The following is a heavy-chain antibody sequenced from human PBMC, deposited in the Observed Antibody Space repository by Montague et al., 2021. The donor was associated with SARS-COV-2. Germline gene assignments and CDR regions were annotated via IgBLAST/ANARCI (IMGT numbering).Heavy chain of an antibody. CDR3: ARERTVVIITGYYYYGVDV. D-gene: IGHD3-10*01. CDR2: ISSSSSYI. J-gene: IGHJ6*02. Sequence: SLRLSCAASGFTFSSYSMNWVRQAPGKGPEWVSSISSSSSYIYYADSVKGRFTISRDNAKNSLYLQMNSLRAEDTAVYFCARERTVVIITGYYYYGVDVWGQGTTVTVSS. V-gene: IGHV3-21*01. CDR1: GFTFSSYS.